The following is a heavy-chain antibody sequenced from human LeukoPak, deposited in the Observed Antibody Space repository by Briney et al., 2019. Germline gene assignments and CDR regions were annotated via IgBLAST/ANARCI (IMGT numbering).Heavy chain of an antibody. CDR1: GGTFSSYA. J-gene: IGHJ4*02. CDR3: ARGPYCGGDCYVIDY. CDR2: IIPIFGTA. Sequence: ASVKVSCAASGGTFSSYAISWVRQAPGQGLEWMGGIIPIFGTANYAQKFQGRVTITADESTSTAYMELSSLRSEDTAVYYCARGPYCGGDCYVIDYWGQGTLVTVSS. D-gene: IGHD2-21*02. V-gene: IGHV1-69*13.